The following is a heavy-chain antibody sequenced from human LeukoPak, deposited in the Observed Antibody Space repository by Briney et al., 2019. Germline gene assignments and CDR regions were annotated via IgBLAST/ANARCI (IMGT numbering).Heavy chain of an antibody. J-gene: IGHJ5*02. CDR3: ARTTDPPIVVVPAAMGFDP. CDR1: GGSISSSSYY. V-gene: IGHV4-39*01. Sequence: SETLSLTCTVSGGSISSSSYYWGWIRQPPGKGLEWIGSIYYSGSTYYNPSLKSRVTISVDTSKNQFSLKLSSVTAADTAVYYCARTTDPPIVVVPAAMGFDPWGQGTLVTASS. CDR2: IYYSGST. D-gene: IGHD2-2*01.